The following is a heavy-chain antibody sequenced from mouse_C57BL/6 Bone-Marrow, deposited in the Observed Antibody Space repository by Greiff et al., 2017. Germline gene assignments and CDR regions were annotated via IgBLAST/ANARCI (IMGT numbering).Heavy chain of an antibody. J-gene: IGHJ2*01. V-gene: IGHV3-6*01. CDR2: ISYDGSN. CDR3: AREGVVHDY. Sequence: EESGPGLVKPSQSLSLTCSVTGYSITSGYYWNWIRQFPGNKLEWMGYISYDGSNNYNPSLKNRISITRDTSKNQFFLKLNSVTTEDTATYYCAREGVVHDYWGQGTTLTVSS. CDR1: GYSITSGYY. D-gene: IGHD1-1*01.